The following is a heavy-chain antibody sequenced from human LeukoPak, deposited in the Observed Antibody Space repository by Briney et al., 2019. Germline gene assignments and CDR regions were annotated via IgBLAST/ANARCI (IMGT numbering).Heavy chain of an antibody. CDR3: ASLIAARLYYFDY. D-gene: IGHD6-6*01. V-gene: IGHV3-30*02. Sequence: PGGSLRLSCAASGFTFSSYGMHWVRQAPGKGLEWVAFIRYDGSNKYYADSVKGRFTISRDNSKNTLYLQMNSLRAEDTAVYYCASLIAARLYYFDYWGQETLVTVSS. J-gene: IGHJ4*02. CDR1: GFTFSSYG. CDR2: IRYDGSNK.